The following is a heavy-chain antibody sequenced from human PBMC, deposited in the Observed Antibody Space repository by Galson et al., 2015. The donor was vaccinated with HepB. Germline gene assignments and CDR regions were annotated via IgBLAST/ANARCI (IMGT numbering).Heavy chain of an antibody. Sequence: SPRLSCAASGFTFSSYAMSWVRQAPGKGLEWVSAISGSGGSTYYADSVKGRFTISRDNSKNTLYLQMNSLRAEDTAVYYCAEDVREYYYDSSGYLAWYFDLWGRGTLVTVSS. J-gene: IGHJ2*01. D-gene: IGHD3-22*01. CDR1: GFTFSSYA. V-gene: IGHV3-23*01. CDR2: ISGSGGST. CDR3: AEDVREYYYDSSGYLAWYFDL.